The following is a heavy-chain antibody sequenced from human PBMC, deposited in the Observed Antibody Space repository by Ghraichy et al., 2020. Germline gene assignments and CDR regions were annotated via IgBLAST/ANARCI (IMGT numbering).Heavy chain of an antibody. J-gene: IGHJ4*02. Sequence: SETLSLTCAVYGGSFSGYYWSWIRQPPGKGLEWIGEINHSGSTNYNPSLKSRVTISVDTSKNQFSLKLSPGTAADTAVYYCARMSNYYFDYGCQGSLVTFSP. CDR1: GGSFSGYY. V-gene: IGHV4-34*01. CDR3: ARMSNYYFDY. CDR2: INHSGST.